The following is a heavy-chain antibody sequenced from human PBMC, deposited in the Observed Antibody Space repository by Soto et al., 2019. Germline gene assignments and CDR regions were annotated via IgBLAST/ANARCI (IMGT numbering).Heavy chain of an antibody. CDR1: EFTFSNYA. V-gene: IGHV3-23*01. CDR3: AKNPGYYYDSTGYHFDY. D-gene: IGHD3-22*01. J-gene: IGHJ4*02. Sequence: PXXSLRLSFAASEFTFSNYAMGWVLQAPGKGLEWVSAISYGGGTTYYADSVKGRFTISRDNSKNTLYLQMSSLRAEETAVYYCAKNPGYYYDSTGYHFDYWGQGTLVTVSS. CDR2: ISYGGGTT.